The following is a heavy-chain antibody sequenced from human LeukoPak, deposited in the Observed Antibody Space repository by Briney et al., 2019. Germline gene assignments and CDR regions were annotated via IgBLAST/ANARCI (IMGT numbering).Heavy chain of an antibody. D-gene: IGHD5-18*01. CDR1: GFTFSSYA. CDR3: AKDRATAMVNFGFDY. J-gene: IGHJ4*02. CDR2: ISGSGGST. Sequence: GGSLLLSCAASGFTFSSYAMSWVRRAPGKGLEWVSAISGSGGSTYYADSVKGRFTISRDNSKNTLYLQMNSLRAEDTAVYYCAKDRATAMVNFGFDYWGQGTLVTVSS. V-gene: IGHV3-23*01.